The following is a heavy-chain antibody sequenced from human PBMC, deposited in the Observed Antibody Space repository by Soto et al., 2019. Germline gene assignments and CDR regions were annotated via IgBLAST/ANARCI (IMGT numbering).Heavy chain of an antibody. CDR3: ARDQSPSSGWPGMDV. CDR1: GYTFTDYY. Sequence: QVQLVQSGAEVKKPGASVKVSCKASGYTFTDYYMHWVRQAPGQGLEWMGWINPNSGGINYAQKFQGRVTMTRDTSISTAYMELNRLRSDYTAVYYCARDQSPSSGWPGMDVWGQGTTVTVSS. J-gene: IGHJ6*02. V-gene: IGHV1-2*02. D-gene: IGHD6-19*01. CDR2: INPNSGGI.